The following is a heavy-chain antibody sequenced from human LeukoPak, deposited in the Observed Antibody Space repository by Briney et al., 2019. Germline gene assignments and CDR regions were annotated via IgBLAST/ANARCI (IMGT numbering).Heavy chain of an antibody. D-gene: IGHD2-8*02. J-gene: IGHJ4*02. V-gene: IGHV3-15*01. CDR1: GITITNVW. Sequence: GGSLGLSCAASGITITNVWVTWVRQAPGKGLEWVGRLKSKTEGGTTDYAAPVKGRFTISRDDSENMVYLQMNSLQNEDTAVYYCTTGSGWGQGTLVTVSS. CDR2: LKSKTEGGTT. CDR3: TTGSG.